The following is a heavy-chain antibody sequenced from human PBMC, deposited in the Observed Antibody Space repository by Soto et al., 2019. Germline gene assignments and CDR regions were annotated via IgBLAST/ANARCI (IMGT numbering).Heavy chain of an antibody. CDR2: INAGNGNT. CDR3: ARERYYDILSALDY. V-gene: IGHV1-3*01. Sequence: ASVNGSSKGSGYTFTSYAIRWVRPAPGQRLEWMGWINAGNGNTKYSQKFQGRVTITRDTSASTAYMELSSLRSEDTAVYYCARERYYDILSALDYWSQGTLVTVSS. CDR1: GYTFTSYA. J-gene: IGHJ4*02. D-gene: IGHD3-9*01.